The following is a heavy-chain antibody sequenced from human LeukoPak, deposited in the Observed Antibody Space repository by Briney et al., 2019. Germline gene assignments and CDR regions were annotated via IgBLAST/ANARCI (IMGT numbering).Heavy chain of an antibody. Sequence: GGSLRLSCAASGFTFSSYGMHWVRQAPGKGLEWVAVISYDGSNKYYADSVKGRFTISRDNSKNTLYLQMNSLRAEDTAVYYCAKDYYYDSSGTPPYNWFDPWGQGTLVTVSS. D-gene: IGHD3-22*01. CDR1: GFTFSSYG. CDR3: AKDYYYDSSGTPPYNWFDP. J-gene: IGHJ5*02. CDR2: ISYDGSNK. V-gene: IGHV3-30*18.